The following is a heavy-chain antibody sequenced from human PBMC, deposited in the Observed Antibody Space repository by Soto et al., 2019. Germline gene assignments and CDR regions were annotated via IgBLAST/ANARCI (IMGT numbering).Heavy chain of an antibody. J-gene: IGHJ3*01. V-gene: IGHV3-23*01. CDR2: LSRGGGTT. Sequence: AQLLGSGGDWAQPGGSLRLSCAASGFTFSSHGMSWVRQAPGKGLEWIAGLSRGGGTTYYADSVKGRFTISRDNSKNTLDLIMNSLKVEDTALYYCAKDGQYRTDGFDVWGQGTMVTVSS. CDR1: GFTFSSHG. D-gene: IGHD6-6*01. CDR3: AKDGQYRTDGFDV.